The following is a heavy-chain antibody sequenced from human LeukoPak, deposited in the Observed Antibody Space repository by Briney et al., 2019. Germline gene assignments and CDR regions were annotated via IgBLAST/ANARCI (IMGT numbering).Heavy chain of an antibody. J-gene: IGHJ4*02. CDR1: VDSISTYY. V-gene: IGHV4-59*01. D-gene: IGHD3-10*01. Sequence: SETLSPTCTVSVDSISTYYWTWIRQPPGKGLEWVGYIYYSGSTNYIPSLKSRVTISVDTSKNQFSLKLSSVTAADTAVYYCARSMVRGVIIKGRYFDYWGQGTLVTASS. CDR2: IYYSGST. CDR3: ARSMVRGVIIKGRYFDY.